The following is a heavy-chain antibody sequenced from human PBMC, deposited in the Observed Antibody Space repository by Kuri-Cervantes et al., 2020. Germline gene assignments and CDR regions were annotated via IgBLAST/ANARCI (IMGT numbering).Heavy chain of an antibody. Sequence: GGSLRLSCAASGFTFSSYGMHWVRQAPGKGLEWVAVIWYDGSNKYYADSVRGRFTISRDNSKNTLYLQMNSLRAEDTALYHCARVTFIPTMVRGVMKYYYGMDVWGQGTTVTVSS. J-gene: IGHJ6*02. CDR2: IWYDGSNK. CDR3: ARVTFIPTMVRGVMKYYYGMDV. D-gene: IGHD3-10*01. CDR1: GFTFSSYG. V-gene: IGHV3-33*01.